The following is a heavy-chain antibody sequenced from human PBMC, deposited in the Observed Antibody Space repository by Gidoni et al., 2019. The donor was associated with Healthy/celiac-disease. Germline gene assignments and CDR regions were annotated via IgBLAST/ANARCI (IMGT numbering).Heavy chain of an antibody. V-gene: IGHV3-53*02. CDR3: ARDREGLDY. Sequence: EVQLVETGGVLIQPGGSLRLSCAASGFTVSSTYMSWVRQAPGKGLEWVYVIYSGGSTYYADSVKGRFTISRDNSKNTRYLQMNSLRAEDTAVYYCARDREGLDYWGQGTLVTVSS. CDR1: GFTVSSTY. CDR2: IYSGGST. J-gene: IGHJ4*02.